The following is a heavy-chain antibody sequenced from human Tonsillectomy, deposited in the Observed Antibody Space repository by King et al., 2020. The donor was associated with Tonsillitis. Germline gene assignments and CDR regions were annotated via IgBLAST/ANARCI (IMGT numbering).Heavy chain of an antibody. CDR2: INHSGST. CDR1: GVSFSSYY. J-gene: IGHJ4*02. CDR3: ATPPYYYGTGDY. V-gene: IGHV4-34*01. D-gene: IGHD3-10*01. Sequence: VQLQQWGAGLLKPSETLSLTCTVYGVSFSSYYWSWIRQSPGKGLEWIGEINHSGSTNYNPSLKSRVTISVDTSKKQLSLTLSSVTAADTAVYYCATPPYYYGTGDYWGQGTLVTVSS.